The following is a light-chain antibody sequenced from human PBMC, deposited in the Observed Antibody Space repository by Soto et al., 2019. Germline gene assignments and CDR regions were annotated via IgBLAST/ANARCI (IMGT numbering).Light chain of an antibody. CDR2: GAS. CDR1: QSVSSSY. V-gene: IGKV3-20*01. CDR3: QQYRSSPPRIT. J-gene: IGKJ5*01. Sequence: EIVLTQSPGTLSLSPGERATLSCRASQSVSSSYLAWYQQKPGQATRLLIYGASSRATGIPDRFSGSGSGTDSALTISRLEPEDFAVDYCQQYRSSPPRITFGQGTRLEIK.